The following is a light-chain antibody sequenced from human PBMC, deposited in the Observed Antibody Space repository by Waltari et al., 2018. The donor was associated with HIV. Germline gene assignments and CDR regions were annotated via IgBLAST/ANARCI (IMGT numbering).Light chain of an antibody. Sequence: EIVLTQSPGTLSLSPGERATLSCRASRRISSNYLVWSQHRPGQAPRLLISGISSRAPGIPDRFSGSGSGTDVSRTCSGLEPEDCALYCCQQYGSSPRTFGQGTRVEIK. CDR3: QQYGSSPRT. CDR1: RRISSNY. V-gene: IGKV3-20*01. J-gene: IGKJ1*01. CDR2: GIS.